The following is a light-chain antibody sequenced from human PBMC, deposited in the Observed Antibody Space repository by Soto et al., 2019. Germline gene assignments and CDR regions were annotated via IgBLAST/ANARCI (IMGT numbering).Light chain of an antibody. V-gene: IGKV2-24*01. CDR3: MQATQFPYT. Sequence: IVMTQTPLSSPVTLGQPASISFMSSQSLVHSDGNTYLSWLQQRPGQPPRLLIYKISNGFSGVPDRLSGSGAGTDFTLKISRVEAEDVGVYSCMQATQFPYTFGEGTKLEIK. CDR1: QSLVHSDGNTY. CDR2: KIS. J-gene: IGKJ2*01.